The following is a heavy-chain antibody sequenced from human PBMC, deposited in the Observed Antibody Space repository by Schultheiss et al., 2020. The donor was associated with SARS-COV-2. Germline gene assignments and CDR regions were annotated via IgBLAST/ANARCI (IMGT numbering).Heavy chain of an antibody. Sequence: SQTLSLTCAVSGVSISSGGYSWSWIRQPPGKGLEWIGYIYHSGSTYYNPSLKSRVTISVDRSKNQFSLKLSSVTAADTAVYYCARGGVTTDAFDIWGQGTMVTVSS. V-gene: IGHV4-30-2*01. CDR1: GVSISSGGYS. D-gene: IGHD4-17*01. CDR3: ARGGVTTDAFDI. CDR2: IYHSGST. J-gene: IGHJ3*02.